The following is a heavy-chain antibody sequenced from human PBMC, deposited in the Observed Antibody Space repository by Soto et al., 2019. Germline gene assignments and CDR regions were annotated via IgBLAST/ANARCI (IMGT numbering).Heavy chain of an antibody. CDR3: AKGDSRTLLDY. CDR1: GYTLTEIS. D-gene: IGHD3-22*01. Sequence: ASVKLSCKISGYTLTEISMHWVRQPPGKGLEWMGGLDPEDGETIYAQNFQGRVTVTEDTSTDTAYMELSSLRYDAKAVYYCAKGDSRTLLDYCGPGTLVTVSA. J-gene: IGHJ4*01. CDR2: LDPEDGET. V-gene: IGHV1-24*01.